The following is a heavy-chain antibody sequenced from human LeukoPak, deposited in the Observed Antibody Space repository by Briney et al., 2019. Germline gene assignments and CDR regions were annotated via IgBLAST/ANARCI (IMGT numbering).Heavy chain of an antibody. J-gene: IGHJ6*03. CDR2: INHSGST. V-gene: IGHV4-34*01. CDR1: GGSFSGYY. CDR3: ARGPASIVVVPAGHYYYYMDV. Sequence: SETLSLTCAVYGGSFSGYYWNWIRQPPGKGLEWIGEINHSGSTNYNPSLKSRVTISVDTSKNQFSLKLSPVTAADTAVYYCARGPASIVVVPAGHYYYYMDVWGKGTTVTVSS. D-gene: IGHD2-2*01.